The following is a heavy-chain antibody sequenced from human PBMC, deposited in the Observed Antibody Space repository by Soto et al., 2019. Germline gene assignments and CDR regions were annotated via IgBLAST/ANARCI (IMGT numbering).Heavy chain of an antibody. J-gene: IGHJ6*02. Sequence: GESLKISCQGSGYSFTSYWLSWVRQMPWKVLDLMGRIDPSDSYTNYSPSFQGHVTISADKSISTAYLQWSSLKASDTAMYYCARHYIVVVPASIYYYGLDVWGQGTTVTV. D-gene: IGHD2-2*01. V-gene: IGHV5-10-1*01. CDR3: ARHYIVVVPASIYYYGLDV. CDR1: GYSFTSYW. CDR2: IDPSDSYT.